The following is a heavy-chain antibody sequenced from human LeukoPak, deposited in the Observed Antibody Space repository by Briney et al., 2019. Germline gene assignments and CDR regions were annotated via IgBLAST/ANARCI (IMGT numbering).Heavy chain of an antibody. CDR2: ISNSATFI. CDR1: GFTFSTYT. CDR3: ARGSGAFDI. D-gene: IGHD6-19*01. J-gene: IGHJ3*02. V-gene: IGHV3-21*01. Sequence: GGSLRLSCAASGFTFSTYTMNWVRQAPGKGLEWVSSISNSATFIDYADSVKGRFTISRDNAKNSLYLQMNSLRAEDTAVYYCARGSGAFDIWGQGTMVTLSS.